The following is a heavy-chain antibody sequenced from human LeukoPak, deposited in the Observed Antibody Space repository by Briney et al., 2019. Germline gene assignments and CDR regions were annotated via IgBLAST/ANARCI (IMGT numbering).Heavy chain of an antibody. V-gene: IGHV4-59*11. CDR3: ARSPNSGVVIIGYFDS. J-gene: IGHJ4*02. D-gene: IGHD3-3*01. CDR2: IYYSGST. Sequence: KPSETLSLTCTVSGGSISNHYWSWIRQPPGKGLEWIGYIYYSGSTSYNPSLKSRVTISLDTSRNQFSLRLSSVTAADTAVYYCARSPNSGVVIIGYFDSWGQGTLVTVSS. CDR1: GGSISNHY.